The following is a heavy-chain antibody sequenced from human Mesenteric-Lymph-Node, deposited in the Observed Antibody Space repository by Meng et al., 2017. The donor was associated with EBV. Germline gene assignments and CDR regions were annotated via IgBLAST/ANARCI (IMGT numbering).Heavy chain of an antibody. Sequence: QVPPQQSGPGLGKPSQTLPLTCVICGDRVSSSSAACTWIRQSPSTCLEWLGRTNYRSKWYNDYAVFVKSRITINPDTSKNQISLQLTSVTPEDTALYYCATSVGCGGDCYSLHFDYWGQGTLVTVAS. CDR3: ATSVGCGGDCYSLHFDY. V-gene: IGHV6-1*01. D-gene: IGHD2-21*02. CDR2: TNYRSKWYN. J-gene: IGHJ4*02. CDR1: GDRVSSSSAA.